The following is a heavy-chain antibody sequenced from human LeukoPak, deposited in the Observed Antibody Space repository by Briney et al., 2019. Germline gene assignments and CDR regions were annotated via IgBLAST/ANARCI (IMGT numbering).Heavy chain of an antibody. J-gene: IGHJ4*02. CDR3: ARQGNTAMASYYFDY. CDR1: GGSFSGYY. Sequence: SETLSLTCAVYGGSFSGYYWSWIRQPPGKGLEWIGEINHSGSTNYNPSLKSRVTISVDTSKNQFSLKLSSVTAADTAVYYCARQGNTAMASYYFDYWGQGTLVTVSS. D-gene: IGHD5-18*01. V-gene: IGHV4-34*01. CDR2: INHSGST.